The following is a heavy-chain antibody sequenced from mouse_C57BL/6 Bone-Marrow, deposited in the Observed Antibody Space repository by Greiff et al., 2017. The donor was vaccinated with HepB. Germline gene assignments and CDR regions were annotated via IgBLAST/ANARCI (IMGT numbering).Heavy chain of an antibody. CDR3: ATMVTTDAWFAY. J-gene: IGHJ3*01. Sequence: QVQLQQSGAELARPGASVKLSCKASGYTFTSYGMSWVKQRTGQGLEWIGEIYPRSGNTYYNEKFKGKATLTADKSSSTAYMELRSLTSEDSAVYFCATMVTTDAWFAYWGQGTLVTVSA. CDR2: IYPRSGNT. CDR1: GYTFTSYG. V-gene: IGHV1-81*01. D-gene: IGHD2-2*01.